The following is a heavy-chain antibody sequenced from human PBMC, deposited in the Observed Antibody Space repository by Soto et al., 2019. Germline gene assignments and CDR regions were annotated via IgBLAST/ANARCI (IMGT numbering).Heavy chain of an antibody. CDR3: AKGSRMWTPDY. CDR1: GYTFTDSA. J-gene: IGHJ4*02. CDR2: IAPGNGNT. V-gene: IGHV1-3*01. Sequence: ASVKVSCKASGYTFTDSAIHWVRLAPGQSLEWLGWIAPGNGNTKYSQNFQGRVSITRDTSATTAYMELSSLRSEDTAVYYCAKGSRMWTPDYWGQGTLVTVSS. D-gene: IGHD2-21*01.